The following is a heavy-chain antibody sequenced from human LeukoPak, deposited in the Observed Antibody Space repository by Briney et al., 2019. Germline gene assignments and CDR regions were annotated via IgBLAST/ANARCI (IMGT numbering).Heavy chain of an antibody. CDR1: GFTFSSYA. J-gene: IGHJ4*02. Sequence: GGSLRLSCAASGFTFSSYAMSWVRQAPGKGLEWVSAISGSGGSTYYADSVKGRFTISRDNSKNTLYLQMNSLRAEDTAVYYCAKDNEITYYDILTGLWYFDYWGQETLVTVSS. CDR3: AKDNEITYYDILTGLWYFDY. CDR2: ISGSGGST. D-gene: IGHD3-9*01. V-gene: IGHV3-23*01.